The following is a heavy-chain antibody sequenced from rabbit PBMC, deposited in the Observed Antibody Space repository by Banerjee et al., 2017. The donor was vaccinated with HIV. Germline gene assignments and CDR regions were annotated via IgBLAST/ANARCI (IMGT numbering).Heavy chain of an antibody. V-gene: IGHV1S7*01. CDR2: IDPVFGST. Sequence: QLKESGGGLVQPGGSLKLSCKASGFDFSSYYMSWVRQAPGKGLEWIGYIDPVFGSTYYASWVNGRFTISSHNAQNTLYLQLNSLTAADTATYFCARDRTYASSSGYFYYFNLWGPGTLVTVS. D-gene: IGHD1-1*01. J-gene: IGHJ4*01. CDR1: GFDFSSYY. CDR3: ARDRTYASSSGYFYYFNL.